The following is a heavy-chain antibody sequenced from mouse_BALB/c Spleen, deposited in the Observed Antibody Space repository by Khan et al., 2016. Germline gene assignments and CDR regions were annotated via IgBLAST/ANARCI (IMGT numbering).Heavy chain of an antibody. CDR2: IYTYTGEP. V-gene: IGHV9-1*02. Sequence: HIQLVQSGPELKKPGETVKISCKASGYSFTNYGMNWVKQAPGEGLNWMGWIYTYTGEPTYANDFKGRFAFSLETSASTAYLEINNLKNEDMATYFCARGGGDYFDYWGQGTTLTVSA. J-gene: IGHJ2*01. CDR1: GYSFTNYG. CDR3: ARGGGDYFDY.